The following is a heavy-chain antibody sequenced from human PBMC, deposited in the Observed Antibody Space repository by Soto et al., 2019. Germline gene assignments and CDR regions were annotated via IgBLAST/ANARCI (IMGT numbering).Heavy chain of an antibody. Sequence: SETLSLTCAVYGGSFSGYYWSWIRQPPGKGLEWIGEINHSGSTNYNPSLKSRVTISVDTSKNQFSLKLSSVTAADTAVYYCARVRSYGDKTYYFDYWGQGTLVTVSS. V-gene: IGHV4-34*01. CDR1: GGSFSGYY. D-gene: IGHD4-17*01. CDR2: INHSGST. J-gene: IGHJ4*02. CDR3: ARVRSYGDKTYYFDY.